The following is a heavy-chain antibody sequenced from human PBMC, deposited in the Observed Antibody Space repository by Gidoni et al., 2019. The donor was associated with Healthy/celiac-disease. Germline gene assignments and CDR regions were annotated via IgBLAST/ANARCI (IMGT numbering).Heavy chain of an antibody. CDR3: ARGHGLGDLGWFDP. V-gene: IGHV3-30*01. CDR2: ISYDGSNK. CDR1: GFTFSSYA. Sequence: QVQLVESGGGVVQPGRSLRLSCAASGFTFSSYAMHWGRQAPGKGLEWVAVISYDGSNKYYADSVKGRFTISRDNSKNTLYLQMNSLRAEDTAVYYCARGHGLGDLGWFDPWGQGTLVTVSS. J-gene: IGHJ5*02. D-gene: IGHD1-26*01.